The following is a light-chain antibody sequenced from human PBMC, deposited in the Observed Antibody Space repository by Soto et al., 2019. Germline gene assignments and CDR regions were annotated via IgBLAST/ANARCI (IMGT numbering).Light chain of an antibody. CDR1: SSYVGGYNF. J-gene: IGLJ1*01. CDR2: DVS. V-gene: IGLV2-14*01. CDR3: SSYTSINTHV. Sequence: QSVLTQPAPVSGSPGQSITISCTGTSSYVGGYNFVSWYQQHPGKAPKLIISDVSNRPSGVSTRFSGSKSGNTASLTISGLQAEDEADYYCSSYTSINTHVFGTGTKVTVL.